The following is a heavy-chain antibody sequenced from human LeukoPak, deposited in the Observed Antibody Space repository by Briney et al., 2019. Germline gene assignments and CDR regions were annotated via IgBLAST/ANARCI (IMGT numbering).Heavy chain of an antibody. CDR2: INVYNDNT. V-gene: IGHV1-18*01. CDR1: GYTFTTYG. CDR3: ARDFRFSSTDCFDY. J-gene: IGHJ4*02. Sequence: ASVKVSCKGSGYTFTTYGISWVRQAPGQGLEWMGWINVYNDNTNYAQKFEGRVTMTTDTSTSAAYMELRSLRSDDTAVYYCARDFRFSSTDCFDYWGQGTLVTVSS. D-gene: IGHD3-3*01.